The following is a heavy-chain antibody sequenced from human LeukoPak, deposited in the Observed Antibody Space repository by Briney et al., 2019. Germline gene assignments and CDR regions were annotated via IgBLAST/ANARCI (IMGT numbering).Heavy chain of an antibody. V-gene: IGHV3-43*02. Sequence: PGGSLRLSCAASGFSFEDYAMHWVRQVVGKGLEWVSLISAAGDSTYYADSVKGRFTISRDNTKGSLYLQLNSLRTDDTALYYWVNGSPFGVLICKGAFVTCGEGTMGTV. D-gene: IGHD3-3*01. CDR2: ISAAGDST. CDR3: VNGSPFGVLICKGAFVT. CDR1: GFSFEDYA. J-gene: IGHJ3*02.